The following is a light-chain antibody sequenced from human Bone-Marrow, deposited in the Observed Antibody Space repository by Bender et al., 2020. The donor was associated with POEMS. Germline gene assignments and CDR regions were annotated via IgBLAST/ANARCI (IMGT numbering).Light chain of an antibody. J-gene: IGLJ2*01. V-gene: IGLV2-11*01. CDR3: CSYAEIDTLL. CDR1: SSDVGAYNY. Sequence: QSALTQPRSVSASPGQSVTISCTGTSSDVGAYNYVSWYQQYPGKAPKLMIYEVSNRPSGVSNRFSASKSGNTASLTVSGLQAEDEADYYCCSYAEIDTLLFGGGTKLTVL. CDR2: EVS.